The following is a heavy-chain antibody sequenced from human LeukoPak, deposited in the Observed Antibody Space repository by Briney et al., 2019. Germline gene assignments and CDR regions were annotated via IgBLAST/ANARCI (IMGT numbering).Heavy chain of an antibody. D-gene: IGHD5-18*01. Sequence: ASLKVSCKASGYTFTNNYMHWVRQAPGQGLEWMGVIHPSGSSTNYAQKFQGRVTMTKDTSASTVYIELSSLRSEDTAVYYCARMDMDTAMVTNYLDHWGQGTLVTVSS. CDR3: ARMDMDTAMVTNYLDH. J-gene: IGHJ4*02. V-gene: IGHV1-46*01. CDR2: IHPSGSST. CDR1: GYTFTNNY.